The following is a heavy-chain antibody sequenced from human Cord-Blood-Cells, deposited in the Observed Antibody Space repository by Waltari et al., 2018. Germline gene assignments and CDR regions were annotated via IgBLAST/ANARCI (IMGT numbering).Heavy chain of an antibody. D-gene: IGHD6-13*01. Sequence: QVQLVQSGAEVKKPGSSVKVSCKASGGTFSSYAISWVRQAPGQGLEWRGGSIPMFGTAHYAQKVQGRVTITADEATSTAYMELSSLRSEDTAVYYCARAIRQQLVRWFDPWGQGTLVTVSS. CDR3: ARAIRQQLVRWFDP. J-gene: IGHJ5*02. CDR1: GGTFSSYA. CDR2: SIPMFGTA. V-gene: IGHV1-69*01.